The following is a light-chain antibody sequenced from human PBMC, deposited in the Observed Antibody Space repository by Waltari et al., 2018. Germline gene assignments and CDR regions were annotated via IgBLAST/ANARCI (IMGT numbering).Light chain of an antibody. V-gene: IGKV4-1*01. J-gene: IGKJ5*01. CDR1: SFLDSSNIKNY. CDR3: QQYYSTPLT. Sequence: SFLDSSNIKNYLDWYQQKPGQPPKLLIYCASTLECGVPSRFTGSGSGADFTLTISSLQAEDFATYYCQQYYSTPLTFGQGTSLEIK. CDR2: CAS.